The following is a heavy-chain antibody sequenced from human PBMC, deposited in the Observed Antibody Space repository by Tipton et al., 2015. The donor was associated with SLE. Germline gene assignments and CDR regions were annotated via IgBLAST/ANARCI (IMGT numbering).Heavy chain of an antibody. Sequence: QSGAEVKKPGASVKVSCKASGYTFTSYGISWVRQAPGQGLEWMGWISAYNGNTNYAQKLQGRVTMTTDTSTSTAYMELRSLRSDDTAVYYCAREGGSSWYYYYYGMDVWGQGTTVTVSS. CDR2: ISAYNGNT. J-gene: IGHJ6*02. CDR1: GYTFTSYG. CDR3: AREGGSSWYYYYYGMDV. D-gene: IGHD6-13*01. V-gene: IGHV1-18*01.